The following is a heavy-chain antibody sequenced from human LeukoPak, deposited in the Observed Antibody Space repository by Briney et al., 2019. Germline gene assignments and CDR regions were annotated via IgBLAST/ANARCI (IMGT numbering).Heavy chain of an antibody. CDR1: GGTFSSYA. CDR2: IISIFGTA. J-gene: IGHJ4*02. CDR3: ASSTTVTTSFLDY. V-gene: IGHV1-69*05. D-gene: IGHD4-11*01. Sequence: ASVKVSCKASGGTFSSYAISWVRQAPGQGLEWMGGIISIFGTANYAQKFQGRVTITTDESTSTAYMELSSLRSEDTAVYYCASSTTVTTSFLDYWGQGTLVTVSS.